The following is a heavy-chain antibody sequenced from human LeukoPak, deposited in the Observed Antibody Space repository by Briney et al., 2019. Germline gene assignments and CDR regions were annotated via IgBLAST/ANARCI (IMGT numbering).Heavy chain of an antibody. V-gene: IGHV6-1*01. CDR1: GDSVSSNSAA. CDR2: TYYRSKWYN. CDR3: ARAPKAYCTNGVCYVYFDY. D-gene: IGHD2-8*01. Sequence: SQTLSLTCAISGDSVSSNSAAWNWIRQSPSRGLEWLGRTYYRSKWYNDYAVSVKSRITINPDTSKNQFSLQLNSVTPEDTAVYYCARAPKAYCTNGVCYVYFDYWGQGTLVTVSS. J-gene: IGHJ4*02.